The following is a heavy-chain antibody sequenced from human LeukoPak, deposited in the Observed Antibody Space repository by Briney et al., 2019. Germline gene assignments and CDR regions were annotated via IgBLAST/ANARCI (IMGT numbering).Heavy chain of an antibody. D-gene: IGHD6-13*01. V-gene: IGHV3-30*04. CDR3: ARDLAAAGTLIDY. CDR1: GFTFSSYA. J-gene: IGHJ4*02. CDR2: ISYDGSNK. Sequence: GRSLRLSCAASGFTFSSYAIHWVRQAPGKGLDWVAVISYDGSNKYYADTVKGRFTISRDNSKNTLYLQMNSLRVEDTAVYYCARDLAAAGTLIDYWGQGTLVTVSS.